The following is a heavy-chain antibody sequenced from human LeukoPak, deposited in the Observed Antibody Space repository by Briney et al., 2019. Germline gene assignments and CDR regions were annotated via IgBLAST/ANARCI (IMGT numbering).Heavy chain of an antibody. CDR2: IIPSLGIP. V-gene: IGHV1-69*04. J-gene: IGHJ4*02. D-gene: IGHD2-2*01. CDR1: GDTLSSYA. CDR3: AGDQSRARYHDQ. Sequence: ASVKVSCKAPGDTLSSYALTWVRQAPGQGAEWMGRIIPSLGIPNYARKFEGRFTINAHKSTNTSYMEFSSLKAENTAVYFGAGDQSRARYHDQWGQGTLVTVSS.